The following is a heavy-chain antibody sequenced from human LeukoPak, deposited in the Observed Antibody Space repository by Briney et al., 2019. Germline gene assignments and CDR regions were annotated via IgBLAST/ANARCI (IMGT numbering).Heavy chain of an antibody. Sequence: PGGSLRLSCAASGFIFNNFDMHWVRQGTGKGLEWVSAIGIGGDTHYSGSVKGRFIISRENAKNSLFLQMSSLRVGDTAVYYCARDRFGMDVWGRGTTVIVSS. V-gene: IGHV3-13*01. CDR3: ARDRFGMDV. CDR2: IGIGGDT. CDR1: GFIFNNFD. J-gene: IGHJ6*02.